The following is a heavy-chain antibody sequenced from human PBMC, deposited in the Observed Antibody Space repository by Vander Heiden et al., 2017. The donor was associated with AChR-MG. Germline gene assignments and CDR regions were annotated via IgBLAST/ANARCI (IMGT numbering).Heavy chain of an antibody. D-gene: IGHD1-26*01. CDR2: IYSGGST. Sequence: EVQLVESGGGLIQPGGSLRLSCAASGFTVSSNYMSWVRQAPGKGLEWVSVIYSGGSTYYADSVKGRFTISRDNSKNTLYLQMNSLRAEDTAVYYCASFSGSLTRRAFDIWGQGTMVTVSS. V-gene: IGHV3-53*01. CDR1: GFTVSSNY. J-gene: IGHJ3*02. CDR3: ASFSGSLTRRAFDI.